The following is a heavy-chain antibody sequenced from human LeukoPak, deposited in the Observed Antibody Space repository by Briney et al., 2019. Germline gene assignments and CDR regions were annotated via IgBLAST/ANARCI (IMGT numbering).Heavy chain of an antibody. CDR1: GFTFSSYA. Sequence: GGSLRLSCAASGFTFSSYAMHWVRQAPGKGLEWVAVISYDGSNKYYADSVKGRFTISRDNSKNTLYLQMNSLRAEDTAVYYCARDLGDYGDYAPPADYYYGMDVWGQGTTVTVSS. V-gene: IGHV3-30*04. D-gene: IGHD4-17*01. CDR3: ARDLGDYGDYAPPADYYYGMDV. J-gene: IGHJ6*02. CDR2: ISYDGSNK.